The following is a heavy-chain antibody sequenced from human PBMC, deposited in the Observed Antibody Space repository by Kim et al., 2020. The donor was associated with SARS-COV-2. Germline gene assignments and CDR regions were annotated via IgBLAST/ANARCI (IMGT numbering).Heavy chain of an antibody. D-gene: IGHD3-10*01. Sequence: SETLSLTCAVYGGSFSGYYWSWIRQPPGKGLEWIGEINHSGSTNYNPSLKSRVTISVDTSKNQFSLKLSSVTAADTAVYYCARGSWRIGGVRAFDIWGQGTMVTVSS. CDR1: GGSFSGYY. V-gene: IGHV4-34*01. CDR2: INHSGST. CDR3: ARGSWRIGGVRAFDI. J-gene: IGHJ3*02.